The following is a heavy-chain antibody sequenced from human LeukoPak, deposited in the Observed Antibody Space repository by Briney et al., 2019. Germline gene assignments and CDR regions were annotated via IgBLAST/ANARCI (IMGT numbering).Heavy chain of an antibody. Sequence: SETLSLTCTVSGYSISSGYYWGWIRQPPGKGLEWIGSIYHSGSTYYNPSLKSRVTISVDKSKNQFSLKLSSVTAADTAVYYCARKLWSHFDYWGQGTLVTVSS. CDR1: GYSISSGYY. CDR2: IYHSGST. J-gene: IGHJ4*02. D-gene: IGHD5-18*01. V-gene: IGHV4-38-2*02. CDR3: ARKLWSHFDY.